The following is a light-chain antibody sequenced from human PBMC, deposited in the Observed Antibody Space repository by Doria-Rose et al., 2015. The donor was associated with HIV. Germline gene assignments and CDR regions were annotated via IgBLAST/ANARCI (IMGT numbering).Light chain of an antibody. V-gene: IGKV3-20*01. CDR3: HQYGTSWT. CDR1: QCVKSSY. Sequence: TQSPGTLSLSPGERATLSCRASQCVKSSYLAWYQQKPGQAPRLLIYDGSTRATGIPDRFSASGSGTDFTLTINRLEPEDFALYYCHQYGTSWTFGQGTKVEI. CDR2: DGS. J-gene: IGKJ1*01.